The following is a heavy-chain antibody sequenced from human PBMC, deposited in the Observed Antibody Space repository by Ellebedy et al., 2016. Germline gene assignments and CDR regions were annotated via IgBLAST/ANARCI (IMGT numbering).Heavy chain of an antibody. CDR3: AGTPAGAGFDY. Sequence: GGSLRLSXEASGFTLSGYGMHWVRQAPGKGLEWVSAFSGSGDSTYYADSVKGRFTISRDNSKNTLYLQMNSLRADDTAVYYCAGTPAGAGFDYWGQGTLVTVSS. CDR2: FSGSGDST. J-gene: IGHJ4*02. CDR1: GFTLSGYG. D-gene: IGHD6-19*01. V-gene: IGHV3-23*01.